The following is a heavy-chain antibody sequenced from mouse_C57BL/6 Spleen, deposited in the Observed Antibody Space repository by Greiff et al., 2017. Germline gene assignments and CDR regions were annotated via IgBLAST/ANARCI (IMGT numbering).Heavy chain of an antibody. V-gene: IGHV1-69*01. CDR2: IDPSDSYA. CDR3: ARGGGTGGYFDY. CDR1: GYTFTSYW. Sequence: VQLQQPGAELVMPGASVKLSCKASGYTFTSYWMHWVKQRPGQGLEWIGEIDPSDSYANYNQKFKGKSTLTVDKSSSTAYMQRSSLTSEDSAVYSCARGGGTGGYFDYWGQGTTLTVSS. D-gene: IGHD4-1*01. J-gene: IGHJ2*01.